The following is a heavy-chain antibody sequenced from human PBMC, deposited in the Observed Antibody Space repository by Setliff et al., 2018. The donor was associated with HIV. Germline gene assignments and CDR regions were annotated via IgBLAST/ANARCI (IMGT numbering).Heavy chain of an antibody. CDR2: IYHSGST. CDR3: ASRVPAARHFDY. V-gene: IGHV4-4*02. D-gene: IGHD2-2*01. CDR1: GGSISSSNW. J-gene: IGHJ4*02. Sequence: SETLSLTCAVSGGSISSSNWWSWVRQPPGKELEWIGEIYHSGSTNYNPSLKSRVTISLDRFKNQFSLKLTSVTAADTTVYYCASRVPAARHFDYWGQGTLVTVSS.